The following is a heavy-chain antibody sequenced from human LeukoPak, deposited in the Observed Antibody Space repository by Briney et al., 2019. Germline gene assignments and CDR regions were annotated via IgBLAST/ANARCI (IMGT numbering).Heavy chain of an antibody. CDR2: ISGSGGST. CDR3: AKHKENYGDSCLDDS. J-gene: IGHJ5*01. D-gene: IGHD4-17*01. CDR1: GFTFRSFA. V-gene: IGHV3-23*01. Sequence: GGSLRFSCAASGFTFRSFAMSWFRRPQGKGLDGASAISGSGGSTYYADSGKGRFTISRDNSKNTLYLQMNSLRAEDTAVYYCAKHKENYGDSCLDDSWGQGTLVTVSS.